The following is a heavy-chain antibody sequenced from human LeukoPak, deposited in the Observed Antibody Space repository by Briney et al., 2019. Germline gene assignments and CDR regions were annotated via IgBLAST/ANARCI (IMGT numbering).Heavy chain of an antibody. CDR1: GASISTDY. V-gene: IGHV4-4*08. J-gene: IGHJ5*02. CDR3: TRDGSSRSLAT. D-gene: IGHD6-6*01. Sequence: SETLSLTCTVSGASISTDYWYWIRQPPGKGLEWLGCFYPGEKTNYNPSLKSRVSISVDTSKNQFSLRLSSVTAADTAVYYCTRDGSSRSLATWGQGILVTVSS. CDR2: FYPGEKT.